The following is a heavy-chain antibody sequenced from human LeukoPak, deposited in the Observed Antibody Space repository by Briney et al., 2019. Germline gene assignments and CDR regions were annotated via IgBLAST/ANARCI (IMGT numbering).Heavy chain of an antibody. J-gene: IGHJ4*02. D-gene: IGHD1-26*01. V-gene: IGHV3-66*02. Sequence: GGSLRLSCAASGFTVSSTYMTWVRQAPGKGLEWVSLIYSVSSTYYADSVKVRFTISRDNSKNTLYLQMNNLRIEDTAVYYCAIRSPSGTYFDNWGQGTLVTVSS. CDR3: AIRSPSGTYFDN. CDR2: IYSVSST. CDR1: GFTVSSTY.